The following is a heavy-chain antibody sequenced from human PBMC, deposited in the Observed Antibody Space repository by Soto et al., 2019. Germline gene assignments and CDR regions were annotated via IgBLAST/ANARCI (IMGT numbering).Heavy chain of an antibody. Sequence: EVQLLESGGGLVQPGGSLRLSCAASGFTFSSYAMSWVRQAPGKGLEWVSVITGSGGSTYYADSVKGRFTISRDNSMKPPYVQMNSLRVEHTAVYYCAKGDDGRCDYSDPCDSWGQGPLVAVSS. CDR1: GFTFSSYA. V-gene: IGHV3-23*01. CDR2: ITGSGGST. CDR3: AKGDDGRCDYSDPCDS. J-gene: IGHJ5*01. D-gene: IGHD4-17*01.